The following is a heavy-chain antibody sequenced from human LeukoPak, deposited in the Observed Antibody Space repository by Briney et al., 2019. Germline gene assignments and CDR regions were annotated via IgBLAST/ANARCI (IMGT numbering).Heavy chain of an antibody. J-gene: IGHJ4*02. D-gene: IGHD3-10*01. Sequence: ASVNLSCKASRYTFTRYYIHSVRQAHREGAGRMVVFKPNTGRQTYAHKSQGRVTMTSDPSTNTVYMEFSSLRSEDTAVYYCARGGYYYDSRSYYNHFDYWGQGPLVTVSS. CDR3: ARGGYYYDSRSYYNHFDY. CDR1: RYTFTRYY. CDR2: FKPNTGRQ. V-gene: IGHV1-46*01.